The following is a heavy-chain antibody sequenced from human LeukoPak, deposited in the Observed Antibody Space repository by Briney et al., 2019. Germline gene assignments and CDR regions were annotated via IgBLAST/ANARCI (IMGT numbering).Heavy chain of an antibody. CDR3: ARVAYYYDSSDYYYYYYMDV. CDR1: GFTFSSYW. Sequence: PGGSLRLSCAASGFTFSSYWMHWVRHAPGKGLVWVSRINSDGSSTSYADSVKGRFTISRDNAKNTLYLQMNSLRAEDTAVYYCARVAYYYDSSDYYYYYYMDVWGKGTTVTVSS. J-gene: IGHJ6*03. D-gene: IGHD3-22*01. CDR2: INSDGSST. V-gene: IGHV3-74*01.